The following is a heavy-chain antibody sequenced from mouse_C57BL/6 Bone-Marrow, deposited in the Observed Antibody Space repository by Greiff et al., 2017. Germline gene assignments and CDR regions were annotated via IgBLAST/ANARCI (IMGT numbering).Heavy chain of an antibody. D-gene: IGHD2-4*01. V-gene: IGHV3-8*01. J-gene: IGHJ1*03. CDR3: ARLIYYDYERWYFDV. CDR1: GYSITSDY. CDR2: ISYSGST. Sequence: EVQLVESGPGLAKPSQTLSLTCSVTGYSITSDYWNWIRKFPGHKLEYMGYISYSGSTYYNPSLKSRISITRDTSKNQYYLQLNSVTTEDTATYYCARLIYYDYERWYFDVWGTGTTVTVSS.